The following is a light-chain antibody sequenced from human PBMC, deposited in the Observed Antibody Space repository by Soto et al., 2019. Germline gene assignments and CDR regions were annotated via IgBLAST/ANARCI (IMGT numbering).Light chain of an antibody. CDR2: DAS. CDR3: QQRSNWLT. CDR1: QSVGSY. V-gene: IGKV3-11*01. J-gene: IGKJ4*01. Sequence: EIVLTQSPATLSLSPGERATLSCRASQSVGSYLAWYQQKPGQAPRLLIYDASNRATGIPARFSGSGSGTDFPLTISSQEPEDFAVYCCQQRSNWLTFGGGTKVEIK.